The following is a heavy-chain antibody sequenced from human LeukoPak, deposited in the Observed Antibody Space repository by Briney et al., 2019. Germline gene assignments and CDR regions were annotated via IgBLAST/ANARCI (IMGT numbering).Heavy chain of an antibody. CDR2: ILYDGSNT. J-gene: IGHJ1*01. V-gene: IGHV3-30*03. CDR1: GFTLSSYG. D-gene: IGHD6-13*01. Sequence: PGGSLRLSCAASGFTLSSYGMHWVRQAPGKGLEWVAVILYDGSNTYYADSVKGRFTVSRDNSKNTLYLQMNSLRAEDTAVYYCATGVTSSSWDFQHWGQGTLVTVSS. CDR3: ATGVTSSSWDFQH.